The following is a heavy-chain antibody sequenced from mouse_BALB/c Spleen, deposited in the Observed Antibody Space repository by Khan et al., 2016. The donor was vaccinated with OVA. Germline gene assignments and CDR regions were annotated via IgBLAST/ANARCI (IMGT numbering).Heavy chain of an antibody. D-gene: IGHD1-1*01. CDR1: DYSITSYYV. Sequence: EVQLQESGPGLVKPSQSLSLTCTVTDYSITSYYVWNCIRQSPGNKLEWMAYITYSGSTGYNPSLKSRLSITRDTSKNQFFLQLNSLNTEDTARYYCARDYGNSYLIFDFWGQGTTLTVSS. CDR2: ITYSGST. CDR3: ARDYGNSYLIFDF. V-gene: IGHV3-2*02. J-gene: IGHJ2*01.